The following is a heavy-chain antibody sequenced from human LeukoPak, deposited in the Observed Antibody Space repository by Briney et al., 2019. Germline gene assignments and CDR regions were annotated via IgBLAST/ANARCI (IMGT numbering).Heavy chain of an antibody. CDR1: GFTFSSHG. Sequence: GGSLRLSCAASGFTFSSHGMSWVRQAPGKGLKWISHISDIGDATYYADSVKGRFTISRDNSKNTVYLQMNSLRAEDTAIYYCLREETIVVIREPPPRGQGTLVTVSS. CDR3: LREETIVVIREPPP. CDR2: ISDIGDAT. V-gene: IGHV3-23*01. D-gene: IGHD3-22*01. J-gene: IGHJ4*02.